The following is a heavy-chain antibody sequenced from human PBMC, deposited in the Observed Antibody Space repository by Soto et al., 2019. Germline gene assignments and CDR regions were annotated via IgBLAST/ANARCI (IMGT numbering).Heavy chain of an antibody. CDR3: AREGGLVQYYYYYYGIDV. Sequence: GRSLSLSCAPAAFTVSSYWMSWVRQAPGKGLGWVANIKQDGSEKYYVDSVKGRFTISRDNAKNSLYLQMNSLRAEDTAVYFCAREGGLVQYYYYYYGIDVCGQGTTVTVSS. J-gene: IGHJ6*02. CDR2: IKQDGSEK. CDR1: AFTVSSYW. V-gene: IGHV3-7*01. D-gene: IGHD1-1*01.